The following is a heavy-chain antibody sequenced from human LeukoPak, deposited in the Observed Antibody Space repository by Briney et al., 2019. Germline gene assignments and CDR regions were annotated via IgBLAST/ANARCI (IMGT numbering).Heavy chain of an antibody. CDR2: ISGSSETI. V-gene: IGHV3-48*01. Sequence: GGSLRLSCAASGFSFSSNGMNWVRQPPGKGLEWLSFISGSSETIYYADAVKGRFTISRDNAKNSLYLQMNSLRAEDTAVYYCARLRYYAMDVWGQGTTVTASS. CDR3: ARLRYYAMDV. CDR1: GFSFSSNG. J-gene: IGHJ6*02.